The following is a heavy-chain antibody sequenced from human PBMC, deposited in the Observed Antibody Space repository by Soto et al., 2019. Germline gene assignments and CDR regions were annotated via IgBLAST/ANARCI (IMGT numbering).Heavy chain of an antibody. Sequence: ASVKVSCKTSGYSFTTYGISWVRQAPGQGLEWMGWTSSNNGKTKYAQKFQGRVTMTTDKSTNTVHMELRSLRSGDTAVYYCGRTSVAQSEDYFDYWGQGTLVTVSS. CDR1: GYSFTTYG. J-gene: IGHJ4*02. V-gene: IGHV1-18*01. CDR2: TSSNNGKT. D-gene: IGHD5-12*01. CDR3: GRTSVAQSEDYFDY.